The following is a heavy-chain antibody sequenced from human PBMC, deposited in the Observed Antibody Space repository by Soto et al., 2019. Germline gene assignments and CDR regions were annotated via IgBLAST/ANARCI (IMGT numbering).Heavy chain of an antibody. CDR2: INHSGST. Sequence: KTSETLSLTCAVYGGSFSGYYWSWIRQPPGKGLEWIGEINHSGSTNYNPSLKSRVTISVDTSKNQFSLKLSSVTAADTAVYYCARRGSGWYGNYFDYWGQGTLVTVSS. D-gene: IGHD6-19*01. CDR3: ARRGSGWYGNYFDY. V-gene: IGHV4-34*01. J-gene: IGHJ4*02. CDR1: GGSFSGYY.